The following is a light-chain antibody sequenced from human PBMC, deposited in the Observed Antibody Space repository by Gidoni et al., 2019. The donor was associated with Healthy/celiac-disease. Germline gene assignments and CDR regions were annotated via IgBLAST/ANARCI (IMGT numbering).Light chain of an antibody. Sequence: DIVMTQSPDSLAVSLGERATINCKYSQSVFYSYNNKNYLAWSQQKPGLAPKLLLYWASTRESGVPDRFSGSVSVTDFTLAIRSLQAEDVAVYDCQQYYSTPCPFGPGTKVEIK. J-gene: IGKJ1*01. CDR3: QQYYSTPCP. V-gene: IGKV4-1*01. CDR2: WAS. CDR1: QSVFYSYNNKNY.